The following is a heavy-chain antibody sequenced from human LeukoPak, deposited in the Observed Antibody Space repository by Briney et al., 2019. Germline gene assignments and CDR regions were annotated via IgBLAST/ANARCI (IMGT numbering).Heavy chain of an antibody. D-gene: IGHD1-26*01. CDR3: ARGGAIYNWFHP. V-gene: IGHV4-4*07. J-gene: IGHJ5*02. Sequence: PSETLSLTCSVSGGSISSYSWSWIRQPAGKGLEWIGRIYNSGSTNYNPSLTSRVTMSVDTSKKQFSLRLTSMTAADTAVYYCARGGAIYNWFHPWGQGTLVTVSS. CDR1: GGSISSYS. CDR2: IYNSGST.